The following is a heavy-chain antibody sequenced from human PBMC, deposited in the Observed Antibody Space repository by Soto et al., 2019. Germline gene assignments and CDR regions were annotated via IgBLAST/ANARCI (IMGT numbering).Heavy chain of an antibody. CDR2: ISYDGSNK. CDR3: AKGRQWLHNNWFDP. V-gene: IGHV3-30*18. J-gene: IGHJ5*02. CDR1: GLPFSSNG. D-gene: IGHD5-12*01. Sequence: GGSLRLSCAAAGLPFSSNGMHWVRQAPGKGREWVTVISYDGSNKYYADSVKGRFTASRDNSKNTLYLQMNSLRAEDTAVYYCAKGRQWLHNNWFDPWGQGTLVTVSS.